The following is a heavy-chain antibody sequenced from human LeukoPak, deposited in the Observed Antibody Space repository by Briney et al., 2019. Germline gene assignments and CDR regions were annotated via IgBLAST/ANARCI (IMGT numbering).Heavy chain of an antibody. CDR1: GFTFSSYA. CDR2: ISGGGGST. Sequence: HAGGSLRLSCAASGFTFSSYAMSWVRQAPGKGLEWVSAISGGGGSTYYADSVKGRFTISRGNSKNTLYLQMNSLRAEEPAVYYCAKGSDILPYYFDYWGQGTLVTVSS. V-gene: IGHV3-23*01. J-gene: IGHJ4*02. D-gene: IGHD3-9*01. CDR3: AKGSDILPYYFDY.